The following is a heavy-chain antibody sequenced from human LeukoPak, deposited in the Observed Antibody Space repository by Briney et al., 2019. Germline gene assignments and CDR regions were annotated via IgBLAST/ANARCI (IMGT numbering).Heavy chain of an antibody. Sequence: SVKVSCKASGGTFSSYAISWVRQAPGQGLEWMGGIIPIFGTANYAQKFQGRVTITAGESTSTAYMELSSLRSEATAVYYCAATSYGHYWGQGTLVTVSS. V-gene: IGHV1-69*13. CDR2: IIPIFGTA. CDR1: GGTFSSYA. J-gene: IGHJ4*02. D-gene: IGHD1-26*01. CDR3: AATSYGHY.